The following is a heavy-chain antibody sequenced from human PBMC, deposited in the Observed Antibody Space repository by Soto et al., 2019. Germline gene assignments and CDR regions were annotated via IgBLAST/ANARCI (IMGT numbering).Heavy chain of an antibody. Sequence: EVQLLESGGGLVQPGGSLRLSCAASGFTFSSYAMSWVRQAPGKGLGWVSAISGSGGSTYYADSVKGRFTISRDNSKNTLYLQMNSLRAEDTAVYYCAKNLPGYYGSGSYLNYYYGMDVWGQGTTVTVSS. CDR3: AKNLPGYYGSGSYLNYYYGMDV. V-gene: IGHV3-23*01. D-gene: IGHD3-10*01. CDR2: ISGSGGST. J-gene: IGHJ6*02. CDR1: GFTFSSYA.